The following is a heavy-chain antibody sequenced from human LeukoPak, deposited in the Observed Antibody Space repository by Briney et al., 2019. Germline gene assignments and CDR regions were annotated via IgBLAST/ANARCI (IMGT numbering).Heavy chain of an antibody. CDR1: GGSISSYY. CDR3: ARGNPLTGYYILDY. J-gene: IGHJ4*02. V-gene: IGHV4-59*01. Sequence: SETLSLTCTVSGGSISSYYWSWIRQPPGKGLEWIGYIYYSGSTNYNPSLKSRVTISVDTSKNQFSPKLSSVTAADTAVYYCARGNPLTGYYILDYWGQGTLVTVSS. D-gene: IGHD3-9*01. CDR2: IYYSGST.